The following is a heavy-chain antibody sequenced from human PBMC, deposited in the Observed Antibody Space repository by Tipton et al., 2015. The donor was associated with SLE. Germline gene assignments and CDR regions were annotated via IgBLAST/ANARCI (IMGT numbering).Heavy chain of an antibody. CDR2: IYHRGNT. CDR1: GDSFTRHY. Sequence: TLSLTCTVSGDSFTRHYWSWIRQPPGKGLEWIGCIYHRGNTAYNTSLKSRVTISVDTSKNQFSLKLSSVTAADTAVYYCARDPYYYDSSGSPHSYWGQGTLVTVSS. V-gene: IGHV4-59*11. J-gene: IGHJ4*02. D-gene: IGHD3-22*01. CDR3: ARDPYYYDSSGSPHSY.